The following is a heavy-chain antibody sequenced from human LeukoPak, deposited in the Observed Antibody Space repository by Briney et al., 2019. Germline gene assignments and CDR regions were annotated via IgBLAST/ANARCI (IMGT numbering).Heavy chain of an antibody. CDR2: INWNGGST. CDR3: ARGGYGDYMGD. D-gene: IGHD4-17*01. J-gene: IGHJ4*02. CDR1: GFTFEDYG. V-gene: IGHV3-20*04. Sequence: GGSLRLSCAASGFTFEDYGMSWVRQAPGKGLEWVSGINWNGGSTGYADSVKGRFTISRDNAKNCLCLQMNSLRAEDTAFYYCARGGYGDYMGDCGQGTVVTVSS.